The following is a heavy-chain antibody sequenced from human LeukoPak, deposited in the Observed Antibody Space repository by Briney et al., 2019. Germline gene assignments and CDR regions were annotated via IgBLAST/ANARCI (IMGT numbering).Heavy chain of an antibody. D-gene: IGHD4-17*01. Sequence: TSETLSLTCTVSGGSISSYYWSWIRQPAGKGLEWIGRIYTSGSTNNNPSLKSRVTMSVDTSKNQFSLKLSSVTAAGTAVYYCARSSNNGDYDYWGQGTLVTVSS. CDR3: ARSSNNGDYDY. J-gene: IGHJ4*02. CDR1: GGSISSYY. V-gene: IGHV4-4*07. CDR2: IYTSGST.